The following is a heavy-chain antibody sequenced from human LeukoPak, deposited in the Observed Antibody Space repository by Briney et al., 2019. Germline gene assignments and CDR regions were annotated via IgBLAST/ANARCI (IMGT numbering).Heavy chain of an antibody. D-gene: IGHD3-22*01. J-gene: IGHJ3*02. CDR3: ASLTTADAFDI. CDR1: GGSISSGGYS. CDR2: IYYSGTT. V-gene: IGHV4-30-4*07. Sequence: PSQTLSLTCAVSGGSISSGGYSWTWIRQPPGKGLECIGHIYYSGTTYYNPSLKSRVTISVDTSKNQFSLKLSSVTAADTAVFYCASLTTADAFDIWGQGTMVTVSS.